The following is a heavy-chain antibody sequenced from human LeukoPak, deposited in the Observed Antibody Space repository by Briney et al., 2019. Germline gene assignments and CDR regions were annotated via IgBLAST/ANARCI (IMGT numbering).Heavy chain of an antibody. D-gene: IGHD5-18*01. CDR3: ARGYSYDSFDY. CDR2: IYYSGST. Sequence: SETLSLTCTVSGGSISSYYWSWIRQPPGKGLEWIGYIYYSGSTSYNPSLKSRVTISVDTSKNQFSLNLSSVSAADTAVYFCARGYSYDSFDYWGLGTLVTVSS. CDR1: GGSISSYY. J-gene: IGHJ4*02. V-gene: IGHV4-59*01.